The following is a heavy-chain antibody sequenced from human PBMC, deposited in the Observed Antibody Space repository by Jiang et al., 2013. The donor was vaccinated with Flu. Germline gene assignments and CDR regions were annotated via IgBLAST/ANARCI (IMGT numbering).Heavy chain of an antibody. V-gene: IGHV4-4*07. CDR3: ARDMRDSYGSGWRRFYNYGLDV. Sequence: QTLSLTCTVSGGSISSHYWSWIRQPARKGLEWIGRIGNSGSVNYNPSLQSRVTMSLDTSGNQVSLSLNSVTAADTAVYYCARDMRDSYGSGWRRFYNYGLDVWGQGTTVTVSS. CDR2: IGNSGSV. CDR1: GGSISSHY. J-gene: IGHJ6*02. D-gene: IGHD5-18*01.